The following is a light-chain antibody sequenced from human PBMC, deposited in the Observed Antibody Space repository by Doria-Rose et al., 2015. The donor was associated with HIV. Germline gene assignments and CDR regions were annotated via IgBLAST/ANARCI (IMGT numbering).Light chain of an antibody. CDR1: QSLLYTSKNY. V-gene: IGKV4-1*01. J-gene: IGKJ3*01. CDR3: QQYYDTPS. CDR2: WAS. Sequence: TQSPESLGMSLGERATLNCKSTQSLLYTSKNYLAWYQQKPGQPPKLLIYWASTRQSGVPARFSGSGSGTDITLAISSLEAEDVAVYYCQQYYDTPSFGPGTTVDIK.